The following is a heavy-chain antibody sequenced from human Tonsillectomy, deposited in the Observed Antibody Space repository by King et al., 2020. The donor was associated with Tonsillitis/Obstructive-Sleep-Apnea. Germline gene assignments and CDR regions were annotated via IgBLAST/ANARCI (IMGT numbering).Heavy chain of an antibody. Sequence: QLVQSGGGVVQPGRSLRLSCAASGFTFSSYAMHWVRQAPGKGLEWVAVISYDGSNKYYADSVKGRITISRDNSKNTLYLQMSSLRAEDTAVYYCARDLSGSSDYWGQGTLVTVSS. CDR3: ARDLSGSSDY. CDR1: GFTFSSYA. V-gene: IGHV3-30*04. D-gene: IGHD6-6*01. J-gene: IGHJ4*02. CDR2: ISYDGSNK.